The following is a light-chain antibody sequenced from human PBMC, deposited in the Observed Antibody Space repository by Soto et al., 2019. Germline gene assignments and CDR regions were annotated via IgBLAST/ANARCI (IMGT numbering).Light chain of an antibody. V-gene: IGKV3-20*01. Sequence: EIVLTQSPGTLSLSPGERAALSCRASQSVSSSYLAWYQQKPGQAPRLLIYGASSRATGIPDRFSGSGSGTDFTHTISRLEPEDFAVYYCQQYKTFGQGTKVDIK. CDR1: QSVSSSY. J-gene: IGKJ1*01. CDR3: QQYKT. CDR2: GAS.